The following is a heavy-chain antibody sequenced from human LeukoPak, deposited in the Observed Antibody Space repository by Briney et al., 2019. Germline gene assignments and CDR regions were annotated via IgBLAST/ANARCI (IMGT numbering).Heavy chain of an antibody. Sequence: ASVKVSCKASGYTFTGYYMHWVRQAPGQGLEWMGWINPNSGGTNYAQKFQGRVTMTRDTSISTAYMELSRPRSDDTAVYYCARDKGELLWSDAFDIWGQGTMVTVSS. CDR2: INPNSGGT. CDR3: ARDKGELLWSDAFDI. D-gene: IGHD1-26*01. J-gene: IGHJ3*02. V-gene: IGHV1-2*02. CDR1: GYTFTGYY.